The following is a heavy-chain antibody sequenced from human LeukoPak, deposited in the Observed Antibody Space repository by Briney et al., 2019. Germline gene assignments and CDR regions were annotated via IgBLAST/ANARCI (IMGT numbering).Heavy chain of an antibody. Sequence: GGSLRLSCAASGFTVSSNYMTWVRHPPGKGLEWVSIIYAGGMTYYADSVKGRFTISRDNSKNMLYLQMNTLRAADTAVYYCARGASRTSPLSGYYRGYFDYWGQGTLVTVSS. V-gene: IGHV3-66*02. J-gene: IGHJ4*02. D-gene: IGHD3-3*01. CDR3: ARGASRTSPLSGYYRGYFDY. CDR1: GFTVSSNY. CDR2: IYAGGMT.